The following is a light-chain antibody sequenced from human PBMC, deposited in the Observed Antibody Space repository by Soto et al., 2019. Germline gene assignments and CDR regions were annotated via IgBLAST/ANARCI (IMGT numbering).Light chain of an antibody. CDR2: SNN. J-gene: IGLJ1*01. V-gene: IGLV1-47*02. CDR1: TFNIGSNY. Sequence: QSVLTQPASASGTPGQRVIISCSGSTFNIGSNYVYWYQQFPGTAPKLLIYSNNQRPSGVPDRFSGSRSGTSASLAISGLRSEDEADYYCSAWDDSLNAGVFGAGTKVTVL. CDR3: SAWDDSLNAGV.